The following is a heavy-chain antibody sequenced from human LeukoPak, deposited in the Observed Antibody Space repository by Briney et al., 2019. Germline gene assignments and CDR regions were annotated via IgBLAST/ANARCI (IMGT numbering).Heavy chain of an antibody. Sequence: GGSLRLSCAASGFTFSSYSMNWVHQTPGKGLEWVAYITRSSSTIHYADSVKGRFTISRDNARNSLYLQMNSLRDEDTAVYYCVRDPDALDYWGQGTLVTVSS. CDR3: VRDPDALDY. V-gene: IGHV3-48*02. CDR1: GFTFSSYS. J-gene: IGHJ4*02. CDR2: ITRSSSTI.